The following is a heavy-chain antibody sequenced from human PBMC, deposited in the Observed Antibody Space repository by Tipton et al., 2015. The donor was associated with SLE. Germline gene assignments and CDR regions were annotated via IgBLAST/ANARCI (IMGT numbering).Heavy chain of an antibody. V-gene: IGHV4-39*07. J-gene: IGHJ6*02. D-gene: IGHD6-19*01. Sequence: TLSLTCSVSGGSISRSNYFWGWIRQPPGKGLEWIGGINYSGNTYYNPSLKSRVTISVDTSKNQFSLKLSSVTAEDTAVYYCGGLSRQLGVWGQGTTVTVSS. CDR1: GGSISRSNYF. CDR2: INYSGNT. CDR3: GGLSRQLGV.